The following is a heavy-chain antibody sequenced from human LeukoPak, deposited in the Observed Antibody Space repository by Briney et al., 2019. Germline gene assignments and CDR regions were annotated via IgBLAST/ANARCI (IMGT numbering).Heavy chain of an antibody. CDR3: ARDATTIFGVVIADYYFDY. J-gene: IGHJ4*02. V-gene: IGHV1-2*02. D-gene: IGHD3-3*01. CDR1: GYTFTGYY. Sequence: GASVKVSCKASGYTFTGYYMHWVRQAPGQGLEWMGWINPNSGGTNYAQKFQGRVTMTRDTSISTAYMELSRLRSDDTAVYYCARDATTIFGVVIADYYFDYWGQGTLVTVSS. CDR2: INPNSGGT.